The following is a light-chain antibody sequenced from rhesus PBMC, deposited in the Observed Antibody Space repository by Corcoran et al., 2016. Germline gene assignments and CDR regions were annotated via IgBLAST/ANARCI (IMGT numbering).Light chain of an antibody. Sequence: QSAPTQLPSVSGSPGQSVTISCTGTSSDVGGYNYVSWYQQHPGKAPKLMIYEVSKRPSGVSDRFSGSKSGNTASLTISGLQAEDEADYYCFSYTTSSTYIFGAGTRLTVL. CDR1: SSDVGGYNY. CDR3: FSYTTSSTYI. J-gene: IGLJ1*01. V-gene: IGLV2S7*01. CDR2: EVS.